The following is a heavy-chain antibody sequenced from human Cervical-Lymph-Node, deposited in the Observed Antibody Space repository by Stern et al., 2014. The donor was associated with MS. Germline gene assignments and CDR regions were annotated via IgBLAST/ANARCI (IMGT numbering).Heavy chain of an antibody. D-gene: IGHD3-10*01. CDR1: GGTFSSYA. J-gene: IGHJ5*02. CDR2: IIPIFGTA. V-gene: IGHV1-69*01. CDR3: ARGPNFYGSGSFPRALLWFDP. Sequence: QMQLVQSGAEVKKPGSSVKVSCKASGGTFSSYAISWVRQAPGQGLEWMGGIIPIFGTANYAQKFQGRVTITADESTSTAYMERSSLRSEDTAVYYCARGPNFYGSGSFPRALLWFDPWGQGSLLTVSS.